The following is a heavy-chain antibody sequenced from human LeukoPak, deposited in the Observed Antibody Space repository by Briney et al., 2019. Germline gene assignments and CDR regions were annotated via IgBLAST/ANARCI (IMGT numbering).Heavy chain of an antibody. CDR3: ARESTYI. V-gene: IGHV3-23*01. J-gene: IGHJ3*02. CDR2: ISDSGGRT. CDR1: GFTFSSYA. Sequence: GGSLRLSCAASGFTFSSYAMTWVRQAPGKGLEWVSAISDSGGRTYYADSVKGRFTISRDNSKNTVSLQMNSLRAEDTAVYYCARESTYIWGQGTMVTVSS.